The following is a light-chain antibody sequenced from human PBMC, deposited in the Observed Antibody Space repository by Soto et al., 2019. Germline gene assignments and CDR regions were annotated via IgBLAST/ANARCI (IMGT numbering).Light chain of an antibody. V-gene: IGKV1-39*01. CDR3: QQRYSTPRT. Sequence: DIQMTQSPSSLSASVGDRVTITCRASQSISSYLNWYQQKPGKAPKLLIYAASSLQSGVPSRFSGSGSGTDFPLTIRSLRPEDFATYYCQQRYSTPRTFGQGTKVEIK. J-gene: IGKJ1*01. CDR2: AAS. CDR1: QSISSY.